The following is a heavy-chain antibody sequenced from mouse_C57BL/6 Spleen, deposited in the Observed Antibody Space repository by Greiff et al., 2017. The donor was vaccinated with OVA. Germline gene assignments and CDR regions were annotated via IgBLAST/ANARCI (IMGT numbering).Heavy chain of an antibody. Sequence: QVQLQQSGAELVRPGTSVKVSCKASGYAFTNYLIEWVKQRPGQGLEWIGVINPGSGGTNYNEKFKGKATLTADKSSSTAYMQLSSLTSEDSAVYFCARSGYDGYYRFAYWGQGTLVTVSA. D-gene: IGHD2-3*01. V-gene: IGHV1-54*01. CDR2: INPGSGGT. CDR3: ARSGYDGYYRFAY. J-gene: IGHJ3*01. CDR1: GYAFTNYL.